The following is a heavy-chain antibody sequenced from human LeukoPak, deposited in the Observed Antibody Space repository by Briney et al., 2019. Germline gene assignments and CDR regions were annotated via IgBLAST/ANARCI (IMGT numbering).Heavy chain of an antibody. CDR1: GYTFTSYY. V-gene: IGHV1-2*02. D-gene: IGHD2-2*02. Sequence: ASVKVSCKASGYTFTSYYMHWVRQAPGQGLEWMGWINPNSGDTKYAQRFQGRVTMTRDTSISTAYMEVSRLRSDDTAVYFCARRVPAGIGTFDIWGQGTMVTVSS. J-gene: IGHJ3*02. CDR3: ARRVPAGIGTFDI. CDR2: INPNSGDT.